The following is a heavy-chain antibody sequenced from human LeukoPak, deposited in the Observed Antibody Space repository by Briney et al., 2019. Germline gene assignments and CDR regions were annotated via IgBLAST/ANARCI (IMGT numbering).Heavy chain of an antibody. CDR3: ARGGIQVSGIDEFDY. Sequence: GGSLRLSCAASGFTFIDYDMHWVRQVIGKGLEWVSASGIRGDTHYSGSVKGRFTISRENAESSLYLQMNSLRAEDTAVYYCARGGIQVSGIDEFDYWGQGTLVTVSS. D-gene: IGHD6-19*01. V-gene: IGHV3-13*01. J-gene: IGHJ4*02. CDR1: GFTFIDYD. CDR2: SGIRGDT.